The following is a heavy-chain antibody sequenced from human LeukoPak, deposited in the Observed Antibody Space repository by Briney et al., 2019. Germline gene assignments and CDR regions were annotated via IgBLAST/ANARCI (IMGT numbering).Heavy chain of an antibody. CDR1: GYTFTGYY. Sequence: ASVKVSCKASGYTFTGYYMHWVRQAPGQGLEWMGWINPNSGGTNYAQKFQGRVTMTRDTSISTAYMELSRLRSDDTAVYYCASRAADTAMVPYYYYYMDVWGKGTTVTVSS. V-gene: IGHV1-2*02. D-gene: IGHD5-18*01. CDR3: ASRAADTAMVPYYYYYMDV. J-gene: IGHJ6*03. CDR2: INPNSGGT.